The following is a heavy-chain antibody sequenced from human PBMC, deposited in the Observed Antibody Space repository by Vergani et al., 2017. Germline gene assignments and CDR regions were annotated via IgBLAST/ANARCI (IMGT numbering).Heavy chain of an antibody. CDR3: ARDPATGTGTFDI. D-gene: IGHD1-1*01. CDR2: IYSSGST. Sequence: QVQLQESGPGLVKPSETLSLTCTVSGGSISNYYWSWIRQPPGKGLEWIGYIYSSGSTNYSPSLKSRVTISLDTSKNQFSLKLSSVTAADTAVYFCARDPATGTGTFDIGGQGTMVTVSS. J-gene: IGHJ3*02. V-gene: IGHV4-59*01. CDR1: GGSISNYY.